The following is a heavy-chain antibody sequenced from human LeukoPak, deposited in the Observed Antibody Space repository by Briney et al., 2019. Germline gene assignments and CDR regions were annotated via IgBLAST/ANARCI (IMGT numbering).Heavy chain of an antibody. CDR1: GGTFSSYA. V-gene: IGHV1-69*13. D-gene: IGHD6-13*01. Sequence: GASVKVSCKASGGTFSSYAISWVRQAPGQGLEWMGGIIPIFGTANYAQKFQGRVTITADESTSTAYMELSSLRSEDTAVYYCARAGIAAAGMPHYYYYGMDVWGQGTTVTVSS. J-gene: IGHJ6*02. CDR3: ARAGIAAAGMPHYYYYGMDV. CDR2: IIPIFGTA.